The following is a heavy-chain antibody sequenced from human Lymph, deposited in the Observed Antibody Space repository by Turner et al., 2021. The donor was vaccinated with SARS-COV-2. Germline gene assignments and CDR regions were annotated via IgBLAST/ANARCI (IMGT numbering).Heavy chain of an antibody. D-gene: IGHD3-22*01. CDR1: VFTFSSYA. J-gene: IGHJ2*01. Sequence: QVQLVESGGGVVQPGRSLRLSCAASVFTFSSYAMHWVRQAPGKGLEWVAVISYDGSNKYYADSVKGRFTISRDNSKNTLYLQMNSLRAEDTAVYYCARPTYYDSSGYSPVAVWYFDLWGRGTLVTVSS. CDR3: ARPTYYDSSGYSPVAVWYFDL. V-gene: IGHV3-30-3*01. CDR2: ISYDGSNK.